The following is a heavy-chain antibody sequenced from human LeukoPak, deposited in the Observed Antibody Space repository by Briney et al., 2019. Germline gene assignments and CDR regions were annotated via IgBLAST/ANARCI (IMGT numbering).Heavy chain of an antibody. Sequence: TGGSLRLSCAASGFTFSGYAVSWVRQAPGKGLQWVATISRSGDDTYYADSVKGRFTVSRDNSKNTLYMQMNSLRAEDTAIYYCAKAGANWFDPWGQGTLVTVSS. CDR3: AKAGANWFDP. D-gene: IGHD3-10*01. CDR2: ISRSGDDT. CDR1: GFTFSGYA. J-gene: IGHJ5*02. V-gene: IGHV3-23*01.